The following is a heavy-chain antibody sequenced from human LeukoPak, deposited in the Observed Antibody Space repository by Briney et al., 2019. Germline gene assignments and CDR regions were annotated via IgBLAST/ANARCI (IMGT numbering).Heavy chain of an antibody. CDR2: IYYSGST. D-gene: IGHD3-10*01. V-gene: IGHV4-59*06. CDR3: ARASITMVRGVSGWFDP. CDR1: GGSISSYY. Sequence: SETLSLTCTVSGGSISSYYWSWIRQHPGKGLEWIGYIYYSGSTYYNPSLKSRVTISVDTSKNQFSLKLSSVTAADTAVYYCARASITMVRGVSGWFDPWGQGTLVTVSS. J-gene: IGHJ5*02.